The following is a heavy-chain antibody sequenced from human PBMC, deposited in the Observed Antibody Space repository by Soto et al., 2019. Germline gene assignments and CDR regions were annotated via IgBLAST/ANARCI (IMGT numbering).Heavy chain of an antibody. CDR1: GYTFTSYG. V-gene: IGHV1-18*01. CDR3: ASAVNSGGAYVRFDY. J-gene: IGHJ4*02. CDR2: ISPNNGNT. D-gene: IGHD5-12*01. Sequence: ASVKVSCKASGYTFTSYGITWVRQAPGQGLEWTGWISPNNGNTNSAQKLQGRVTMTTDTSASTAYMELRSLRSDDTAVYYCASAVNSGGAYVRFDYWGQETLVTVSS.